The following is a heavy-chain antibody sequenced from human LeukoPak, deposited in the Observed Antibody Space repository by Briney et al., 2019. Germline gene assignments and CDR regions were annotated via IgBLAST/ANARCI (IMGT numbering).Heavy chain of an antibody. Sequence: SETLSLTCAVYGGSFSGYYWSWIRQPPGKGLEWIGEINHSGGTNYNPSLKSRVTISVDTSKNQFSLKLSSVTAADTAVYYCARVVTAVYYFDYWGQGTLVTVSS. CDR2: INHSGGT. D-gene: IGHD4-11*01. V-gene: IGHV4-34*01. CDR1: GGSFSGYY. CDR3: ARVVTAVYYFDY. J-gene: IGHJ4*02.